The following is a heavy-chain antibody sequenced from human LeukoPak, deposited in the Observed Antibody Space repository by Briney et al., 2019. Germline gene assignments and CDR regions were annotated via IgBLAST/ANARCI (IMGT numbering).Heavy chain of an antibody. J-gene: IGHJ6*02. CDR3: TRGGHNNYYDGMDV. Sequence: AGGSPRLSCAASGFTFSGSTMHWVRQASGKGLEWVGRIRSKANSYATAYAASVKGRFTISRDDSKNTAFLQMNSLKAEDTAVYYCTRGGHNNYYDGMDVWGQGTTVIVPS. D-gene: IGHD5-24*01. CDR1: GFTFSGST. V-gene: IGHV3-73*01. CDR2: IRSKANSYAT.